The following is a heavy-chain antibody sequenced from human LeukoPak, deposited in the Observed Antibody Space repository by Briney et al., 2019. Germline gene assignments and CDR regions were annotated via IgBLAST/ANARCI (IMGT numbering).Heavy chain of an antibody. CDR2: ISSSGSTI. CDR3: ARSAAARSFGY. D-gene: IGHD6-13*01. Sequence: GGSLRLSCAASGFTFSSYEMNWVRQAPGKGLEWVSYISSSGSTIYYADSVEGRFTISRDNAKNSLYLQMNSLRAEDTAVYYCARSAAARSFGYWGQGTLVTVSS. V-gene: IGHV3-48*03. J-gene: IGHJ4*02. CDR1: GFTFSSYE.